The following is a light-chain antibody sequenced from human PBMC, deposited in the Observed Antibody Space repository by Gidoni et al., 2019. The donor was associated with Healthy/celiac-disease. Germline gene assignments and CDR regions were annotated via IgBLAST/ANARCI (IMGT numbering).Light chain of an antibody. CDR1: QSISSY. CDR2: AAS. Sequence: DIKLTQSPSSLSASVGDRVTITGRASQSISSYLNWYQQKPGKAPKLLIYAASSLQSGVPSRFSGSGSGTDFTLTISSLQPEDFATHHCQQSYSTPRTFGQGTKVEIK. J-gene: IGKJ1*01. CDR3: QQSYSTPRT. V-gene: IGKV1-39*01.